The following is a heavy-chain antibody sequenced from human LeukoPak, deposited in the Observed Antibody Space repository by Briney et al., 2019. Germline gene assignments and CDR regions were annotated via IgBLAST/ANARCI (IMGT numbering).Heavy chain of an antibody. CDR3: ARDLGGNGAFDI. CDR1: GFTVSSNY. J-gene: IGHJ3*02. CDR2: IYSGGST. Sequence: PGGSLRLSCAACGFTVSSNYMSWVRQAPGKGLKWVSVIYSGGSTYYADSVKGRFTISRDNSKNTLYLQMNSLRAEDTAVYYCARDLGGNGAFDIWGQGTMVTVSS. D-gene: IGHD4-23*01. V-gene: IGHV3-53*01.